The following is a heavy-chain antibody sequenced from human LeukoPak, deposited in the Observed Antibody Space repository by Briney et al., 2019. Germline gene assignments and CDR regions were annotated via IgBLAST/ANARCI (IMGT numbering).Heavy chain of an antibody. V-gene: IGHV4-30-4*01. D-gene: IGHD3-10*01. Sequence: SETLSLTCTVSGGSISSGDYYWSWIRQPPGKGLEWIGYIYYSGSTYYNPSLKSRVTISVDTSKNQFSLKLSSVTAADTAVYYCARVGGFGELLGPFFDYWGQGTLVTVSS. J-gene: IGHJ4*02. CDR1: GGSISSGDYY. CDR2: IYYSGST. CDR3: ARVGGFGELLGPFFDY.